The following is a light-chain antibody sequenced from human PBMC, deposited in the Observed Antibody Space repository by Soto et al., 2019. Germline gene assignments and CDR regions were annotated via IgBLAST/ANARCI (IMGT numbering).Light chain of an antibody. CDR3: SSYTSSSTLVV. V-gene: IGLV2-14*01. CDR2: DVS. CDR1: SSDVGGYNY. J-gene: IGLJ2*01. Sequence: QSALTQPASVSGSPGQSITISCTGTSSDVGGYNYVSWYQQHPGKAPKLMIYDVSNRPSGVSNRFSGSKSGNTASLTISGLQAEDEADYYSSSYTSSSTLVVFGGVTKLTVL.